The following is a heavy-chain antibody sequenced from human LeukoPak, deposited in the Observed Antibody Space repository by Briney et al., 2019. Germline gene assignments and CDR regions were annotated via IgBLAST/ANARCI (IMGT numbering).Heavy chain of an antibody. D-gene: IGHD2-2*01. CDR1: GGSISSYY. Sequence: SETLSLTSTVSGGSISSYYWSWIRQPPGKGLEWIGYIYYSGSTNYNPSLKSRVTISVDTSKNQFSLKLSSVTAADTAVYYCARDRSYCSSTSCYRYFDYWGQGTLVTVSS. CDR3: ARDRSYCSSTSCYRYFDY. V-gene: IGHV4-59*01. CDR2: IYYSGST. J-gene: IGHJ4*02.